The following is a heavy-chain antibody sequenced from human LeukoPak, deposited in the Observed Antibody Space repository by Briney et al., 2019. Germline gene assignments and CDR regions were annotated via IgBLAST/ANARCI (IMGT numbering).Heavy chain of an antibody. J-gene: IGHJ6*03. CDR1: GDSISNYY. D-gene: IGHD3-22*01. CDR3: ARDYDSSGRYHYHMDV. CDR2: IHYSGST. Sequence: SETLSLTCTVSGDSISNYYWNWIRQPPGKGLEWIGYIHYSGSTTYNPSLKSRVTISVDTSKNQFSLKLSSVTAADTAVYYCARDYDSSGRYHYHMDVWGKGTTVTVSS. V-gene: IGHV4-59*01.